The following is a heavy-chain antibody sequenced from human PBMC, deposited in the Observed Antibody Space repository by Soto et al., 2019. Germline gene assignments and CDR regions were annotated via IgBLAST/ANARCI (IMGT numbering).Heavy chain of an antibody. J-gene: IGHJ4*02. V-gene: IGHV3-48*01. CDR3: APESHVAVTGISYFDY. Sequence: EVQVQESGGGLVQPGGSLRLSCAASGFTFSTYNMNWVRQAPGKGLEWVSYISSDSNTVYYADSVKGRFTISRDNAKNSLYLQMNSLRAEDTAVYYCAPESHVAVTGISYFDYWGQGTLVTISS. CDR2: ISSDSNTV. D-gene: IGHD6-19*01. CDR1: GFTFSTYN.